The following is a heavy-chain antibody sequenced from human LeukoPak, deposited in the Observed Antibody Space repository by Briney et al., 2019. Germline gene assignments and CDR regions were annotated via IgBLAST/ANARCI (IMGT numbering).Heavy chain of an antibody. J-gene: IGHJ5*01. CDR2: ISQDGSQK. CDR1: GFSFNKYW. CDR3: VRSKVVAEAGKSWFDP. D-gene: IGHD6-19*01. Sequence: GGSLRLSCAASGFSFNKYWMNWVRQAPGKGLEWVATISQDGSQKYLADFVKGRFTVSRDNGRNSLYLQMSSPRGDDTAIYYCVRSKVVAEAGKSWFDPWGQGTRVTVTS. V-gene: IGHV3-7*01.